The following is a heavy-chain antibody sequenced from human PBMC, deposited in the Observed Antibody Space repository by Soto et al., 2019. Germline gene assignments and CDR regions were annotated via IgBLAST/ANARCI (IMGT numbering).Heavy chain of an antibody. D-gene: IGHD3-10*01. CDR1: GASVASNSDT. J-gene: IGHJ4*01. Sequence: PSQTLSLTCAISGASVASNSDTWNWIRQSPSRGLEWLGRTYYRSKWFIDYTVSVKSRITINPDTSKNQFSLQLNSVTPEDTAVYYCARGLAITVPSANCAFCDQGFLDTVS. V-gene: IGHV6-1*01. CDR2: TYYRSKWFI. CDR3: ARGLAITVPSANCAF.